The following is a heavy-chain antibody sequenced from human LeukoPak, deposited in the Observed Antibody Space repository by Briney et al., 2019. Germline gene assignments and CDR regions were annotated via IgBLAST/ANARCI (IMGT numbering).Heavy chain of an antibody. Sequence: SETLSLTCTVSGGSISSYYWSWIRQPPWKGLEWIGYIYYSGSTNYNPSLKSRVTISVDTSKNQFSLKLSSVTAADTAVYYCARAKGAAAGTLDVWGKGTTVTVSS. D-gene: IGHD6-13*01. CDR2: IYYSGST. V-gene: IGHV4-59*01. CDR3: ARAKGAAAGTLDV. J-gene: IGHJ6*04. CDR1: GGSISSYY.